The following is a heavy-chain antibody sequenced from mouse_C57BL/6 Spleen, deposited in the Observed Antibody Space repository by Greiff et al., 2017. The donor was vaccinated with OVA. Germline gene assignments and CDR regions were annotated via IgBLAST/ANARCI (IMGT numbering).Heavy chain of an antibody. CDR3: ARNYGSSLGYAMDY. Sequence: QVQLQQSGPELVKPGASVKISCKASGYAFSSSWMNWVKQRPGKGLEWIGRIYPGDGDTNYNGKFKGKATLTADKSSSTAYMQLSSLTSEDSAVYFCARNYGSSLGYAMDYWGQGTSVTVSS. V-gene: IGHV1-82*01. J-gene: IGHJ4*01. D-gene: IGHD1-1*01. CDR2: IYPGDGDT. CDR1: GYAFSSSW.